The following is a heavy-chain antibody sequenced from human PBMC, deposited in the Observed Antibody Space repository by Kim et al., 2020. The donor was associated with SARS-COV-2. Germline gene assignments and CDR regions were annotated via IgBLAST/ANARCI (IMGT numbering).Heavy chain of an antibody. CDR1: GFTFRSYA. CDR2: ISSNGAST. Sequence: GGSLRLSCAASGFTFRSYAMHWVRQAPGKGLEYVSVISSNGASTYYANSVKGRFTISRDNSKNTLYLQMGSLRAEDMAVYYCARAIGGFWSGFDYYYAMDVWRQGTTVTVSS. D-gene: IGHD3-3*01. J-gene: IGHJ6*02. CDR3: ARAIGGFWSGFDYYYAMDV. V-gene: IGHV3-64*01.